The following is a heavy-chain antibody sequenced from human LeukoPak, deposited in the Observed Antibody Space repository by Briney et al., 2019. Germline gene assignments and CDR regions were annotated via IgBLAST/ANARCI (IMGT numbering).Heavy chain of an antibody. CDR2: MDPSGSQT. D-gene: IGHD1-1*01. CDR3: AVWTSGNY. CDR1: GFTFNGSW. V-gene: IGHV3-7*01. Sequence: FTSSASGFTFNGSWMNWVRQAPGKGLEWVDNMDPSGSQTRYVDSVKGRFTISKDDPGTSLYLEMHSLRAEDTAIYYCAVWTSGNYWGQGALVTVSS. J-gene: IGHJ4*02.